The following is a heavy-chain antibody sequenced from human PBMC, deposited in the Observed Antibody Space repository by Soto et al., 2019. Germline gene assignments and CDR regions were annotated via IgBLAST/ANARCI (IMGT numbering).Heavy chain of an antibody. J-gene: IGHJ4*02. D-gene: IGHD2-15*01. CDR3: ARADPDASVGY. Sequence: SATLSLTCSVSGGSMISYYWTWLRQSPGRGLEWIGYISYSGSTYYNPSLKSRVTISADTSKNQFSLRMNSMIAADTAVYYCARADPDASVGYWGQGTLVPVSS. V-gene: IGHV4-59*01. CDR1: GGSMISYY. CDR2: ISYSGST.